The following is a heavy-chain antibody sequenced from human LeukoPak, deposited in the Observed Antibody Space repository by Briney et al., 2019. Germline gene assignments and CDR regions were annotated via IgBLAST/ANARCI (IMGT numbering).Heavy chain of an antibody. D-gene: IGHD2-2*01. CDR3: ARVSRVPAQYYYYCMDV. CDR1: GGSISSSSYY. Sequence: PSETLSLTCTVSGGSISSSSYYWGWIRQPPGKGLEWIGSIYYSGSTYYNPSPKSRVTISVDTSKNQFSLKLSSVTAADTAVYYCARVSRVPAQYYYYCMDVWGKGTTVTVSS. V-gene: IGHV4-39*07. CDR2: IYYSGST. J-gene: IGHJ6*03.